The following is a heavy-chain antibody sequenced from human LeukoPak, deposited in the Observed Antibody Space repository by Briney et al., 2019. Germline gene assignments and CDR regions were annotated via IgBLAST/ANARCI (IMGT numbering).Heavy chain of an antibody. CDR1: GGSIRSYY. CDR3: ARSISGTRSKFDC. Sequence: SETLSLTCTVSGGSIRSYYWSWLRQPPGKGLEWIGYIYYSGSTNYNPSLKSRVTISVDTSKNQFSLKLSSVTAADTAVYYCARSISGTRSKFDCWGQGTLVTVSS. D-gene: IGHD1/OR15-1a*01. J-gene: IGHJ5*01. V-gene: IGHV4-59*01. CDR2: IYYSGST.